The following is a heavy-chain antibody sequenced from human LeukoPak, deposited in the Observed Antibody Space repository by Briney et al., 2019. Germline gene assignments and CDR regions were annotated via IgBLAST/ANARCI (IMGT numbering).Heavy chain of an antibody. CDR2: ISAYNGNT. CDR1: GYTFTSYG. V-gene: IGHV1-18*01. D-gene: IGHD3-10*01. J-gene: IGHJ3*02. CDR3: PRVLITMVRGAPGSFDI. Sequence: ASVKVSCKASGYTFTSYGISWVRQAPGQGLEWMGWISAYNGNTNYAQKLQGRVTMTTDTSTGPASWELRSWRPDDPPVNYGPRVLITMVRGAPGSFDIWGQGTMVT.